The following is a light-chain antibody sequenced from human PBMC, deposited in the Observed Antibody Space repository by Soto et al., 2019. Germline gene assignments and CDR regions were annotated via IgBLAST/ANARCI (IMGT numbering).Light chain of an antibody. CDR1: SSDVGGNHY. Sequence: QSVLTQPRSVSGSPGQTVTLSCTGTSSDVGGNHYGSWYQHHPGKAPNLIIYDVNKRPSGVPDRFSGSTSGNTASLTISGLPTEDEADYYCCSYAGSYTLVFGGGTKLTVL. CDR2: DVN. V-gene: IGLV2-11*01. J-gene: IGLJ2*01. CDR3: CSYAGSYTLV.